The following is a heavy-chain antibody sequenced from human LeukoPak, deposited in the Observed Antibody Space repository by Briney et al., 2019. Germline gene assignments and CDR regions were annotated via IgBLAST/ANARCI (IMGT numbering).Heavy chain of an antibody. D-gene: IGHD5-18*01. Sequence: SETLFLTCAVYGGSFSGYYWSWIRQPPGKGLEWIGEINHSGSTNYNPSLKSRVTISVDTSKNQFSLKLSSVTAADTAVYYCARSGGYSYRTNRLDYWGQGTLVTVSS. CDR3: ARSGGYSYRTNRLDY. CDR2: INHSGST. CDR1: GGSFSGYY. J-gene: IGHJ4*02. V-gene: IGHV4-34*01.